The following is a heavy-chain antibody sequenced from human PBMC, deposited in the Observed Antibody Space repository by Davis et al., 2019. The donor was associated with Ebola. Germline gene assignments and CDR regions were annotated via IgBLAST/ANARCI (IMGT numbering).Heavy chain of an antibody. CDR1: GFTFRSYD. CDR2: IGAAGDT. J-gene: IGHJ5*01. V-gene: IGHV3-13*01. D-gene: IGHD6-13*01. Sequence: GESLHTSCAAPGFTFRSYDMHWVRQATGKGLEWVSAIGAAGDTYYPVSVKGRFTISRENAKNSLYLQMNSLRAEDTAVYYCARAGFGSTWSDCWGQGILVTVSS. CDR3: ARAGFGSTWSDC.